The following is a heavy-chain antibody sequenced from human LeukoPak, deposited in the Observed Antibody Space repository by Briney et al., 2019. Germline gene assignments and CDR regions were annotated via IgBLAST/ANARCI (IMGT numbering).Heavy chain of an antibody. V-gene: IGHV1-2*02. CDR3: AREFDSSSGDGMDV. CDR2: INPNSGGT. J-gene: IGHJ6*02. D-gene: IGHD6-13*01. Sequence: ASVKVSCTASGYTFTGYYIHWVRQAPGQGLEWMGWINPNSGGTNSAQKFQGRVTMTTDTSISTAYMDLTRLRSDDTAVYYCAREFDSSSGDGMDVWGQGTTVTVSS. CDR1: GYTFTGYY.